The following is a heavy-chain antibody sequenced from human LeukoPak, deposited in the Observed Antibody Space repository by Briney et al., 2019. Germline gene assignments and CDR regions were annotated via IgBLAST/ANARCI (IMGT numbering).Heavy chain of an antibody. V-gene: IGHV1-2*02. CDR2: MNSKTGGT. D-gene: IGHD2-21*02. CDR3: ARGVVTSWFDP. J-gene: IGHJ5*02. CDR1: QYTFTDYY. Sequence: ASVKVSCKASQYTFTDYYIHWVRQAPGQGLEWMGWMNSKTGGTNSAQMFQDRVTMTRDTSINAAFMEVKRLTTDDTAVYYCARGVVTSWFDPWGQGTPVTVSS.